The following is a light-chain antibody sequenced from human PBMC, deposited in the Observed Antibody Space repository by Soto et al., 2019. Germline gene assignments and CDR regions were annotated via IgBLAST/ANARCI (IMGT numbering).Light chain of an antibody. Sequence: SYELTQPPSVSVAPGQTARITCGGNSIGSKSGHWYQQKPGLAPVLVVYDDSDRPSGIPERLSGSNSGNTATLTISRVEGEDEADYYCQVWDSSSNHWVFGGGIKLTVL. CDR3: QVWDSSSNHWV. CDR1: SIGSKS. J-gene: IGLJ3*02. V-gene: IGLV3-21*02. CDR2: DDS.